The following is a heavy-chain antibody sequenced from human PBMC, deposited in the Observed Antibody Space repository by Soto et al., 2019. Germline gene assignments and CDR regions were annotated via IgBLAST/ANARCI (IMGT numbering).Heavy chain of an antibody. V-gene: IGHV1-69*13. CDR2: IIPIFGTA. D-gene: IGHD2-15*01. CDR1: GGTFSSYA. J-gene: IGHJ6*02. CDR3: ARGTGYCSGGSCYSQGHYYYGMDV. Sequence: SVKVSCKASGGTFSSYAISWVRQAPGQGLEWMGGIIPIFGTANYAQKFQGRVTITADESTSTAYMELSSLRSEDTAVYYCARGTGYCSGGSCYSQGHYYYGMDVWGQGTTVTVSS.